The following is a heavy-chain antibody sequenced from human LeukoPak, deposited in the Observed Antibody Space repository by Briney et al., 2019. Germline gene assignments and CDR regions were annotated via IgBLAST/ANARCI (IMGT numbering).Heavy chain of an antibody. CDR3: ARARPHLTEDYYSYYGMDV. CDR2: IKQDGSEK. V-gene: IGHV3-7*01. J-gene: IGHJ6*02. Sequence: GGSLRLSCVVSGFNFRNYWMSWVRQAPGKGLEWVANIKQDGSEKYYVDSVKGRFPISRDNAKNSLYLQMNSLRAEDTAVYYCARARPHLTEDYYSYYGMDVWGQGTTVTVSS. CDR1: GFNFRNYW. D-gene: IGHD3-9*01.